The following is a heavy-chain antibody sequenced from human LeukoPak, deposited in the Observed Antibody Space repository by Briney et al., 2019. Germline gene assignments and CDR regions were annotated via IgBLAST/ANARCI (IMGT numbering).Heavy chain of an antibody. D-gene: IGHD3-10*01. CDR3: ARDSRGFGEYLNWFDP. J-gene: IGHJ5*02. V-gene: IGHV3-21*01. Sequence: PGRSLRLSCTASGFTFGDYAMSWVRQAPGKGLEWVSSISSSSSYIYYADSVKGRFTISRDNAKNSLYLQMNSLRAEDTAVYYCARDSRGFGEYLNWFDPWGQGTLVTVSS. CDR2: ISSSSSYI. CDR1: GFTFGDYA.